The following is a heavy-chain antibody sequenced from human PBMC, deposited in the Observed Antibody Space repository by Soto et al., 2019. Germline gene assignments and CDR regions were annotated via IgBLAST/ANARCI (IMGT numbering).Heavy chain of an antibody. CDR1: GFTFSSYG. Sequence: GGSLRLSCAASGFTFSSYGMHWVRQAPGKGLGGVGVISYDGSNKYYADSVKGRFTISRDNSNNPLYLPMTSLRAEDTAVYYCAKEDTAMVPAYYYYGMDVWGQGTTVTVSS. J-gene: IGHJ6*02. V-gene: IGHV3-30*18. CDR3: AKEDTAMVPAYYYYGMDV. CDR2: ISYDGSNK. D-gene: IGHD5-18*01.